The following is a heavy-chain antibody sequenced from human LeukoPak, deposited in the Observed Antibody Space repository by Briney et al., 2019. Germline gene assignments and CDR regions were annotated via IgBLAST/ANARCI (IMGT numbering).Heavy chain of an antibody. V-gene: IGHV1-18*04. J-gene: IGHJ3*02. D-gene: IGHD6-13*01. Sequence: ASVKVSCKASGYTFTSYYMHWVRQAPGQGLEWMGWISAYNGNTNYAQKLQGRVTMTTDTSTSTAYMELRSLRSDDTAVYYCARDRGIAAAEDAFDIWGQGTMVTVSS. CDR2: ISAYNGNT. CDR3: ARDRGIAAAEDAFDI. CDR1: GYTFTSYY.